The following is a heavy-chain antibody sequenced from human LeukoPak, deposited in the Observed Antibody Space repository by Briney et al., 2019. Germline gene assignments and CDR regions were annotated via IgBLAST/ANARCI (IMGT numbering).Heavy chain of an antibody. CDR1: GGSFSGYY. D-gene: IGHD5-12*01. J-gene: IGHJ4*02. CDR3: ARGPGGYSGYDSSFDY. V-gene: IGHV4-34*01. Sequence: SKTLSLTCAVYGGSFSGYYWSWIRQPPGKGLEWIGEINHSGSTNYNPSLKSRVTISVDTSKNQFSLKLSSVTAADTSVYYCARGPGGYSGYDSSFDYWGQGTLVTVSS. CDR2: INHSGST.